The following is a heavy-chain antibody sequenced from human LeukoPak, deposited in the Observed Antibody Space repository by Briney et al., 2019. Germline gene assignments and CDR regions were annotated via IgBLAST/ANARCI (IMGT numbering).Heavy chain of an antibody. D-gene: IGHD6-19*01. CDR2: IYYSESP. CDR3: ARARGAVAIDY. J-gene: IGHJ4*02. Sequence: SETLSLTCTVSGGSISSTIHYWGWIRQPPGKGLEWIGYIYYSESPYYNPSLKSRVTISIDTSQNQFSLNLNSVTAADTAVYYCARARGAVAIDYWGQGNLVTVSP. CDR1: GGSISSTIHY. V-gene: IGHV4-39*07.